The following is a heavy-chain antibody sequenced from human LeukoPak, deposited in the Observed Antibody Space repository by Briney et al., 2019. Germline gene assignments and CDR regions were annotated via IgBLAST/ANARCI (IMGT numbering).Heavy chain of an antibody. CDR2: INHSGST. CDR3: ARTKRWFDP. J-gene: IGHJ5*02. Sequence: SETLSLTCAVYGGSFSGYYWSWIRQPPGKGLEWIGEINHSGSTNYNPSLKSRVTISVDTSKNQFSLKLSSVTAADTAVYYCARTKRWFDPWGQGTLVTVSS. CDR1: GGSFSGYY. V-gene: IGHV4-34*01. D-gene: IGHD3-3*01.